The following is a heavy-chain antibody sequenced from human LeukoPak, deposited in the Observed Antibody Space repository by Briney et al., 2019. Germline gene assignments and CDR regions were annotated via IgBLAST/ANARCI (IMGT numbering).Heavy chain of an antibody. CDR1: GFTFSSYA. Sequence: GGSLRLSCAASGFTFSSYAMTWVRQAPGKGLEWVSGISGSGDNTYYADSVKGRFTISRDNAKNSLYLQMNSLRAEDTAVYYCARGPITMIVVVNFDYWGQGTLVTVSS. V-gene: IGHV3-23*01. CDR3: ARGPITMIVVVNFDY. D-gene: IGHD3-22*01. J-gene: IGHJ4*02. CDR2: ISGSGDNT.